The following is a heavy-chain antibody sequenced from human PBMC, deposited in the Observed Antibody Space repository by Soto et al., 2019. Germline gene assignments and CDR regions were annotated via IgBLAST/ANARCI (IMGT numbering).Heavy chain of an antibody. CDR1: GFTFSSYA. CDR2: ISYDGSNK. J-gene: IGHJ2*01. V-gene: IGHV3-30-3*01. Sequence: QVQLVESGGGVVQPGRSLRLSCAASGFTFSSYAMHWVRQAPGKGLEWVAVISYDGSNKYYADSVKGRFTISRDNSKNTLYLQMNSLRAEDTAVYYCARPLWRNDYNWGYFDLWGRGTLATVSS. D-gene: IGHD4-4*01. CDR3: ARPLWRNDYNWGYFDL.